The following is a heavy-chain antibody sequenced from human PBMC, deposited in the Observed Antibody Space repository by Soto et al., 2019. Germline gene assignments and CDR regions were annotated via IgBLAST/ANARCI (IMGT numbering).Heavy chain of an antibody. Sequence: EVQLLESGGGLVQPGGSLTLSCAASGFTFSNFDMSWVRQAPGKGLEWVSVISASDVSTNYADSVQGRFTISRDNSKKRCYLKMNSLGAEDTAVYYWRKGGWRDDYGGKETLVPVSA. J-gene: IGHJ4*02. CDR2: ISASDVST. D-gene: IGHD2-15*01. V-gene: IGHV3-23*01. CDR3: RKGGWRDDY. CDR1: GFTFSNFD.